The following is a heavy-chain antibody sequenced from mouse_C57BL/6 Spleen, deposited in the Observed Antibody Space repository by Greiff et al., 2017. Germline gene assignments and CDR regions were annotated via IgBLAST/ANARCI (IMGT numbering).Heavy chain of an antibody. J-gene: IGHJ1*03. CDR3: ARRDRDYGSSYDWYFDV. V-gene: IGHV1-85*01. Sequence: QVQLQQSGPELVKPGASVKLSCKASGYTFTSYDINWVKQRPGQGLGWIGWIYPRDGSTKYNEKFKGKATLTVDTSSSTAYMELHSLTSEDSAVYSWARRDRDYGSSYDWYFDVWGTGTTVTVSS. CDR2: IYPRDGST. CDR1: GYTFTSYD. D-gene: IGHD1-1*01.